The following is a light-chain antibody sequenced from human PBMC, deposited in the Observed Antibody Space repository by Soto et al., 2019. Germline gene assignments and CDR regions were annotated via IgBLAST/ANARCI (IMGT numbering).Light chain of an antibody. CDR3: QQYNNWPPWT. Sequence: IVLTQSPGTLSLSPGEGATLSCRASQSVSSYLAWYQQKPGQAPRLLIYDASTRATGIPARFSGSGSGTEFTLTISSLQSEDFAVYYCQQYNNWPPWTFGQGTKVDIK. J-gene: IGKJ1*01. CDR2: DAS. CDR1: QSVSSY. V-gene: IGKV3-15*01.